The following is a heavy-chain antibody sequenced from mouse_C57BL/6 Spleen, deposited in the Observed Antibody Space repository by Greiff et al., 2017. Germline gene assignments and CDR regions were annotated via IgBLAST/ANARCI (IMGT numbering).Heavy chain of an antibody. D-gene: IGHD2-1*01. Sequence: DVMLVESGGGLVKPGGSLKLSCAASGFTFSSYAMSWVRQTPEKRLEWVATISDGGSYTYYPDNVKGRFTISRDNAKNNLYLQMSHLKSEDTAMYYCARRGLLWYYYAMDYWGQGTSVTVSS. CDR3: ARRGLLWYYYAMDY. CDR2: ISDGGSYT. CDR1: GFTFSSYA. J-gene: IGHJ4*01. V-gene: IGHV5-4*03.